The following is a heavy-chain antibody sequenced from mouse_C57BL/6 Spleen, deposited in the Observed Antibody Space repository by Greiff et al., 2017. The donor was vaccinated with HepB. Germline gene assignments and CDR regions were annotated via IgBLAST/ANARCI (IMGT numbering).Heavy chain of an antibody. Sequence: VQLKQSGPELVKPGASVKISCKASGYSFTGYYMNWVKQSPEKSLEWIGEINPSTGGTTYNQKFKAKATLTVDKSSSTAYMQLKSLTSEDSAVYYCASYGNYSYFDYWGQGTTLTVSS. V-gene: IGHV1-42*01. CDR3: ASYGNYSYFDY. CDR1: GYSFTGYY. D-gene: IGHD2-1*01. J-gene: IGHJ2*01. CDR2: INPSTGGT.